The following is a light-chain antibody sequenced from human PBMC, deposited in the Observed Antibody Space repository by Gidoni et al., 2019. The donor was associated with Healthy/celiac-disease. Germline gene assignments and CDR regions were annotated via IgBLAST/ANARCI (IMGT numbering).Light chain of an antibody. CDR3: QQYYSTPPT. CDR2: WAS. CDR1: QSVLYSSNNKNY. J-gene: IGKJ2*01. Sequence: DIVMTQSPDSLAVSLGERATINCKSSQSVLYSSNNKNYLAWYQQKPGQPPKLLIYWASTRESGVPDRFCGSGSGTDFTLTISSLQAEDVAVYYCQQYYSTPPTFGQGTKLEIK. V-gene: IGKV4-1*01.